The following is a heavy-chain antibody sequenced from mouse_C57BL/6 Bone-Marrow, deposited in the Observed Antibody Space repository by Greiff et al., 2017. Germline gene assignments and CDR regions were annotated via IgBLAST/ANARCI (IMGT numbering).Heavy chain of an antibody. CDR2: ISGGGGNT. V-gene: IGHV5-9*01. D-gene: IGHD4-1*01. J-gene: IGHJ3*01. CDR3: ARRLTSWFAY. CDR1: GFTFSSYT. Sequence: EVKLVESGGGLVKPGGSLKLSCAASGFTFSSYTMSWVRQTPEKRLEWVATISGGGGNTYYPDSVKGRFTISRDNAKNTLYLQMSSLRSEDTALYYCARRLTSWFAYWGQGTLVTVSA.